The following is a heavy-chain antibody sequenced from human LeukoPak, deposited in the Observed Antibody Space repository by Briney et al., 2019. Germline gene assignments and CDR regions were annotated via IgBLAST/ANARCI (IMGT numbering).Heavy chain of an antibody. CDR1: GYSFTSYW. Sequence: GESLKISCKGSGYSFTSYWIGWVRQMPGKGLEWMGTIYPGGSDARYSPSFQGQVTISADKSISTAYLQWSSLKASDTAIYYCARDYTRSSPFDYWGQGTLVTVFS. J-gene: IGHJ4*02. V-gene: IGHV5-51*01. CDR2: IYPGGSDA. D-gene: IGHD2-2*02. CDR3: ARDYTRSSPFDY.